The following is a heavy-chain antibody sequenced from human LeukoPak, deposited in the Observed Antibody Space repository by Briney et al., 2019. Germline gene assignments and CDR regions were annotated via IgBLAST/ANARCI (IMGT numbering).Heavy chain of an antibody. CDR1: GYSFSIYG. D-gene: IGHD4-17*01. CDR3: ARCGAAVTTHFSH. Sequence: ASVKVSCKASGYSFSIYGITWARQAPGQGLEYLGWISASDGTTNYAQKVQDRVTMTTDTSASTAYLELRSLRSEDTAVYYCARCGAAVTTHFSHWGQGTLVTVSS. CDR2: ISASDGTT. J-gene: IGHJ4*02. V-gene: IGHV1-18*01.